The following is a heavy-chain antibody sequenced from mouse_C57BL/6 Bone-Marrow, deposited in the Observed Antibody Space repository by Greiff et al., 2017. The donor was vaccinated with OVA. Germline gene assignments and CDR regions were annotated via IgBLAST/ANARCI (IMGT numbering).Heavy chain of an antibody. D-gene: IGHD2-1*01. Sequence: VQLQQSGAELVRPGASVKLSCTASGFNLKDDYMHWVKQRPEQGLEWIGLIDPENGDPEYASKFQGKATITADTSSNTAYLQLSSLTSEDTAVYYCTSYGNCDYWGQGNTLTVSS. CDR3: TSYGNCDY. V-gene: IGHV14-4*01. CDR2: IDPENGDP. CDR1: GFNLKDDY. J-gene: IGHJ2*01.